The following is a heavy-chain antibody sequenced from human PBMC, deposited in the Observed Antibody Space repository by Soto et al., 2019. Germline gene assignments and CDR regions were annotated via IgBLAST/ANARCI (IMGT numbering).Heavy chain of an antibody. CDR1: GGYISTSNW. CDR3: ARDGPYYDYVWGRSGSYYFDY. J-gene: IGHJ4*02. V-gene: IGHV4-4*02. D-gene: IGHD3-16*01. Sequence: SETLSLTCAVSGGYISTSNWWSWVRQPQGKGLEVIGEVYRTGSTNYNPSLESRLTISVDKSKNQFSLKLSSVTAADTAVYYCARDGPYYDYVWGRSGSYYFDYWGQGTLVTVFS. CDR2: VYRTGST.